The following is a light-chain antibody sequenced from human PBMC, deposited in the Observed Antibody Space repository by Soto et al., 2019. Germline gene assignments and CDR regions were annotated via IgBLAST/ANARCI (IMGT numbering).Light chain of an antibody. CDR1: QDIGDY. CDR2: DAS. CDR3: QQYDNIPPSVT. Sequence: DIQMTQSPSSLSASVGDRVTITFQASQDIGDYLTWYQQRPGKAPKLLIYDASYLETGVPSRFTGSGSGTHFTLTIARLQPEDIATYYCQQYDNIPPSVTFGGGTKVEIK. J-gene: IGKJ4*01. V-gene: IGKV1-33*01.